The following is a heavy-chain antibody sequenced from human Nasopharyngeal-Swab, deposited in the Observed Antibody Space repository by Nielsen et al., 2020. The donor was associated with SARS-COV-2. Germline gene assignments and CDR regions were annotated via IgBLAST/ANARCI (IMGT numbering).Heavy chain of an antibody. J-gene: IGHJ6*03. V-gene: IGHV4-31*02. CDR3: ARVSRYYYMDV. CDR2: IYYSGST. Sequence: RQAPGKGLEWIGYIYYSGSTYYNPSLKSRVTISVDTSKNQFSLKLGSVTAADTAVYYCARVSRYYYMDVWGKGTTVTVSS.